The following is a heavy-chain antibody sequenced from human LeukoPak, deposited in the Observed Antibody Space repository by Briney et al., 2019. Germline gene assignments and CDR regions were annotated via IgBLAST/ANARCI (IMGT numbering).Heavy chain of an antibody. CDR3: ASQRGWWLHWPFDY. Sequence: GGSLRLSCAASGFTFSSYWMSWVRQAPGKGLEWVANIKQDGSEKYYVDSVKGRFTISRDNAKNSLYLQMNSLRAEDTAVYYCASQRGWWLHWPFDYWGQGTLVTVSS. V-gene: IGHV3-7*01. D-gene: IGHD5-12*01. CDR2: IKQDGSEK. J-gene: IGHJ4*02. CDR1: GFTFSSYW.